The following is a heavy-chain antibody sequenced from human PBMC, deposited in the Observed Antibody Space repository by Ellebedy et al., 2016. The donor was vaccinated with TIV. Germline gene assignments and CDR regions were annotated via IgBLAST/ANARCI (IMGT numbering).Heavy chain of an antibody. Sequence: GESLKISCAASGLTVSTNYMYWVRQAPGKGLEWVSVIHSGGTIYYADSVKGRFTVSRENSKNTVYLQMNSLRAEDTAVYYCARASTVTSNLDCWGQGTLVTVSS. CDR2: IHSGGTI. V-gene: IGHV3-53*01. D-gene: IGHD4-17*01. J-gene: IGHJ4*02. CDR1: GLTVSTNY. CDR3: ARASTVTSNLDC.